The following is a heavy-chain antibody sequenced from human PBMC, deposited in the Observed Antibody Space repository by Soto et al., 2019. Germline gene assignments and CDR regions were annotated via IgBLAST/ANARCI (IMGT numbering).Heavy chain of an antibody. J-gene: IGHJ4*02. V-gene: IGHV3-30*18. Sequence: QVQLVESGGGVVQPGRSLRLSCAASGFTFSNYGIHWVRQAPGNGLEWVAVISRDGSVRYYADSVKGRFTISRDNSKNRWYLQVTTRRPEDTVVYYGAKEYWGVICPSDSFDYWGQETLSPSPQ. CDR1: GFTFSNYG. CDR2: ISRDGSVR. D-gene: IGHD2-21*01. CDR3: AKEYWGVICPSDSFDY.